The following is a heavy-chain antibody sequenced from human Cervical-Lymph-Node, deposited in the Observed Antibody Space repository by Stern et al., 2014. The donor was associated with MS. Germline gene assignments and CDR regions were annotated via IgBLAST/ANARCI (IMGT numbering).Heavy chain of an antibody. Sequence: VHLVESGPGLVKPSQTLSLTCTVSGGSISSGSYYWSWIRQPAGKGLEWIGRIYTSGSTNYNPSLKSRVTISVDKSKNQFSLKLSSVTAADTAVYYCARKTVTTGWYFDLWGRGTLVTVSS. V-gene: IGHV4-61*02. J-gene: IGHJ2*01. CDR2: IYTSGST. CDR1: GGSISSGSYY. CDR3: ARKTVTTGWYFDL. D-gene: IGHD4-17*01.